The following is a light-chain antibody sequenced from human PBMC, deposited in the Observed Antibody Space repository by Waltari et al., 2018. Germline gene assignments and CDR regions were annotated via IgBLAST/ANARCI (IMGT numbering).Light chain of an antibody. CDR2: GAS. J-gene: IGKJ1*01. V-gene: IGKV3-20*01. Sequence: EIVLTQSPGTLSLSPGARATLAGRASQSVGRTLAWYQQKPGRAPRPLIFGASSRASGIPDRFSGSGSGTDFSLTISRLEPEDFAVYYCQHYVRLPATFGQGTKVEIK. CDR1: QSVGRT. CDR3: QHYVRLPAT.